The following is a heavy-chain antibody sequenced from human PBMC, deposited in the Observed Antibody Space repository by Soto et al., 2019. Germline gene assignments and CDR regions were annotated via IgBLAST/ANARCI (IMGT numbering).Heavy chain of an antibody. CDR3: ARGLERRYYYYDGMDV. CDR2: IIPILGTA. J-gene: IGHJ6*02. CDR1: GGTFSSYA. V-gene: IGHV1-69*01. D-gene: IGHD1-1*01. Sequence: QVQLVQSGAEVKKPGSSVKVSCKASGGTFSSYAISWVRQAPGQGLEWMGGIIPILGTANHAQKFQGRVKITADESTSKAYKELSSLRSEDTAGYYCARGLERRYYYYDGMDVWGQGTTVNVSS.